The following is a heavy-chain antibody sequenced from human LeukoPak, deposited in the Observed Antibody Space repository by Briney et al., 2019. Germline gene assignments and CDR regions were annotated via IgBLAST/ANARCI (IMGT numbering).Heavy chain of an antibody. V-gene: IGHV3-21*01. CDR1: GFTFSSYS. J-gene: IGHJ6*03. CDR3: ARDNVLRYFDWLLSNYYYYMDV. CDR2: ISSSSSYI. D-gene: IGHD3-9*01. Sequence: PGGSLRLSCAASGFTFSSYSMNWVRQAPGKGLEWVSSISSSSSYIYYADSVKGRFTISRDNAKNSLYLQMNSLRAGDTAVYYCARDNVLRYFDWLLSNYYYYMDVWGKGTTVTVSS.